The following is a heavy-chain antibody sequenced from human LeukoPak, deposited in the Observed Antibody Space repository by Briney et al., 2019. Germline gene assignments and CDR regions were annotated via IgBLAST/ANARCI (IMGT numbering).Heavy chain of an antibody. CDR2: IWYDGSNE. CDR3: ARTGSTCFDY. CDR1: GFTFSSYG. J-gene: IGHJ4*02. V-gene: IGHV3-33*01. Sequence: PGRSLRLSCAASGFTFSSYGMHWVRQAPGKGLEWVAVIWYDGSNEYYADSVKGRFTISRDNSKNTLYLQMNSLRAEDTAVYYCARTGSTCFDYWGQGTLVTVSS. D-gene: IGHD2-2*01.